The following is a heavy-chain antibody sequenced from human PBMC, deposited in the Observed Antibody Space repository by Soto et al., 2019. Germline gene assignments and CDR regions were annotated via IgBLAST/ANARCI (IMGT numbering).Heavy chain of an antibody. CDR3: TREPYSCYGHFDH. J-gene: IGHJ4*02. D-gene: IGHD5-12*01. Sequence: AGGFLRVPCAASWFTFRSYWMHCLRQVPGKGLVWVSRISSDGSTTNYADSVEGRFTISRDNAKNTLDLQMNSLRAEDTAVYYCTREPYSCYGHFDHWGQGTLVTVSS. CDR2: ISSDGSTT. V-gene: IGHV3-74*01. CDR1: WFTFRSYW.